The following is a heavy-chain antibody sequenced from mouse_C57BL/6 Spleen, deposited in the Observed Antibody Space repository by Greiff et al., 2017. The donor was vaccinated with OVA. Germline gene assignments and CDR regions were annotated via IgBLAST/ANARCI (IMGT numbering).Heavy chain of an antibody. V-gene: IGHV1-19*01. CDR2: INPYNGGT. Sequence: VQLKESGPVLVKPGASVKMSCKASGYTFTDYYMNWVKQSHGKSLEWIGVINPYNGGTSYNQKFKGKATLTVDKSSSTAYMELNSLTSEDSAVYYCARFLYGYDGAWFAYWGQGTLVTVSA. J-gene: IGHJ3*01. CDR3: ARFLYGYDGAWFAY. CDR1: GYTFTDYY. D-gene: IGHD2-2*01.